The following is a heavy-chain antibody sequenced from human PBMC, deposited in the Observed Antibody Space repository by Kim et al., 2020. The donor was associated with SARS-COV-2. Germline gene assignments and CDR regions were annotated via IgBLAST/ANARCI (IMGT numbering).Heavy chain of an antibody. Sequence: GGSLRLSCTASGFTFGDYAMSWVRQAPGKGLEWIGFIRSKAYGGTTEYAASVKGRFTISRDDSKSIAYLQMNSLKTEDTAVYYCTRGSSLYGSGSPRTSDYYYYGMDVWGQGTTVTVSS. CDR2: IRSKAYGGTT. J-gene: IGHJ6*02. D-gene: IGHD3-10*01. CDR1: GFTFGDYA. CDR3: TRGSSLYGSGSPRTSDYYYYGMDV. V-gene: IGHV3-49*04.